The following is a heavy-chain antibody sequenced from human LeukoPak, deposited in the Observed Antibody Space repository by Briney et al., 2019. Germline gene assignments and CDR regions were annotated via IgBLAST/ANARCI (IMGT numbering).Heavy chain of an antibody. CDR2: IYTSGST. CDR3: AREAGYSYGYYWYFDL. CDR1: GGSTSSYY. Sequence: PSETLSLTCTVSGGSTSSYYWSWIRQPAGKGLEWIGRIYTSGSTNYNPSLKSRVTMSVDTSKNQFSLKLSSVTAADTAVYYCAREAGYSYGYYWYFDLWGRGTLVTVSS. J-gene: IGHJ2*01. D-gene: IGHD5-18*01. V-gene: IGHV4-4*07.